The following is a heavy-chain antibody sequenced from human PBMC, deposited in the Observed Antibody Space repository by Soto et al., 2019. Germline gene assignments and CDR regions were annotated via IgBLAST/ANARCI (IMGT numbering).Heavy chain of an antibody. CDR2: IYYSGST. CDR1: GGSISSYY. CDR3: ARGDIVVVPAAMKGVRGGGMDV. V-gene: IGHV4-59*01. J-gene: IGHJ6*02. D-gene: IGHD2-2*01. Sequence: QVQLQESGPGLVKPSETLSLTCTVSGGSISSYYWSWIRQPPGKGLEWIGYIYYSGSTNYNPSLKRRVPISVDTSKIQFSLKLSSVTAADTAVYYCARGDIVVVPAAMKGVRGGGMDVWGQGTTVTVSS.